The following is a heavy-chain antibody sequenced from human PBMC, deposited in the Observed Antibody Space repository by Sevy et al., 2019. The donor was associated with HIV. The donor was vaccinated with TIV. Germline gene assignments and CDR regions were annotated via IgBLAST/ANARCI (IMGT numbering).Heavy chain of an antibody. CDR3: AKDQGYCSSTSCYSDY. CDR1: GFTFISYA. Sequence: GGSLRLSCAASGFTFISYAMSWVRQAPGKGLEWVSAISGSGGRTHYADSVKGRFTISRDNSKNTLYLQMNSLRAEDTAVYHCAKDQGYCSSTSCYSDYWGQGTLVTVSS. D-gene: IGHD2-2*01. J-gene: IGHJ4*02. V-gene: IGHV3-23*01. CDR2: ISGSGGRT.